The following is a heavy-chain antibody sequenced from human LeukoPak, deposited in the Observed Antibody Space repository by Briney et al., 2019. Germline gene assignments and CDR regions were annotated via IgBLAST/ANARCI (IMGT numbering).Heavy chain of an antibody. CDR3: AAMRACSSTTCNPFDK. D-gene: IGHD2-2*01. V-gene: IGHV3-21*01. CDR1: GFIFSTYD. Sequence: GGSLRLSCAASGFIFSTYDMNWVRQAPGKGLEWVSLITTGSHYIYYADSVKGRFTISRDNAKSSLFLQMNSLRAEDTAVYYSAAMRACSSTTCNPFDKWGQGTLVTVSS. J-gene: IGHJ4*02. CDR2: ITTGSHYI.